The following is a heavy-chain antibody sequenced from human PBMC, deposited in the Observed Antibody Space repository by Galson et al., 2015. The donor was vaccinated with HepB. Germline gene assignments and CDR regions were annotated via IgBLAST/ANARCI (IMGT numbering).Heavy chain of an antibody. CDR3: AIGKNYYDNKPFDY. J-gene: IGHJ4*02. V-gene: IGHV1-69*10. CDR1: GGTFSSYA. CDR2: IIPIFGIA. D-gene: IGHD3-22*01. Sequence: SVKVSCKASGGTFSSYAISWVRQAPGQGLEWMGGIIPIFGIANYAQKFQGRVTITADKSTSTAYMELSSLRSEDTAVYYCAIGKNYYDNKPFDYWGQGTLVTVSS.